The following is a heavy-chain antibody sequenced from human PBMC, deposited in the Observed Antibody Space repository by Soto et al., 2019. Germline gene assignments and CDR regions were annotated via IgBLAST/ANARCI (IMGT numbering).Heavy chain of an antibody. CDR3: ARGEYSYGPQFDY. Sequence: QVQLQESGPGLVKPSQTLSLACTVSGGPISSGGYYWNCIRQHPGKGLEWVGYIFYTGTTHYNPSLESRVTISFDTSKNQFSLRLNSVTAADTAVYYCARGEYSYGPQFDYWGQGTLVTVSS. V-gene: IGHV4-31*03. CDR1: GGPISSGGYY. CDR2: IFYTGTT. J-gene: IGHJ4*02. D-gene: IGHD5-18*01.